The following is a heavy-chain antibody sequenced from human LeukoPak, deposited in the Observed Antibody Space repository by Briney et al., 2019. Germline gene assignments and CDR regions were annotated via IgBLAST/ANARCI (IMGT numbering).Heavy chain of an antibody. J-gene: IGHJ4*02. CDR1: GGSFSGYY. D-gene: IGHD5-18*01. CDR3: ARRVVDTATLFDY. V-gene: IGHV4-34*01. CDR2: INHRGTT. Sequence: SETLSLTCAVYGGSFSGYYWSWIRQPPGKGLEWIGEINHRGTTNYNPSLKSRVTISVDTSKNQFSLKLSSVTAADTAVYYCARRVVDTATLFDYWGQGTLVTVSS.